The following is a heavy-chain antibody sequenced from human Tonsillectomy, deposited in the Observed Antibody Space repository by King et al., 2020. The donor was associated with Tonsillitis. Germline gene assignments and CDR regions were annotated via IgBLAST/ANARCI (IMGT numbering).Heavy chain of an antibody. J-gene: IGHJ4*02. CDR1: GFTFSSYG. D-gene: IGHD5-18*01. Sequence: QLVQSGGGVVQPGRSLRLSCAASGFTFSSYGMHWVRQAPGKGLEWVAVISYDGSNKYYADSVKGRFTISRDNSKNTQYLQMNSLRAEDTAVYYCAVDTAMWGGFDYWGQGTLVTVSS. CDR2: ISYDGSNK. V-gene: IGHV3-30*03. CDR3: AVDTAMWGGFDY.